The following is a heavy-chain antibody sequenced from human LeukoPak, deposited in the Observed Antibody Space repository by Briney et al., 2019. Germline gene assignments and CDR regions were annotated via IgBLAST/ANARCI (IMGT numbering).Heavy chain of an antibody. CDR3: ARVFRDGYNNNFDY. CDR2: IIPILGIA. CDR1: GYTFTGYY. Sequence: ASVKVSCKASGYTFTGYYMHWVRQAPGQGLEWMGRIIPILGIANYAQKFQGRVTITTDESTSTAYMELSSLRSEDTAVYYCARVFRDGYNNNFDYWGQGTLVTVSS. V-gene: IGHV1-69*04. D-gene: IGHD5-24*01. J-gene: IGHJ4*02.